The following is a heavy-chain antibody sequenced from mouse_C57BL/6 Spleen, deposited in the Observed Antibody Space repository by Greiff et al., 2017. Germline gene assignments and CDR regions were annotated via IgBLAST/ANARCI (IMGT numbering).Heavy chain of an antibody. CDR1: GYTFTSYD. D-gene: IGHD1-1*01. V-gene: IGHV1-85*01. CDR2: IYPRDGST. Sequence: LEESGPELVKPGASVKLSCKASGYTFTSYDINWVKQRPGQGLEWIGWIYPRDGSTKFNEKFKGKATLTVDTSSSTAYMELHSLTSEDSAVYFCARGADYYGSSYEGYFDYWGQGTTLTVSS. J-gene: IGHJ2*01. CDR3: ARGADYYGSSYEGYFDY.